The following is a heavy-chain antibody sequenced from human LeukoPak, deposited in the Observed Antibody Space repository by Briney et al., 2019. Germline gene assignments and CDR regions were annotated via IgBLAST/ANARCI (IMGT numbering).Heavy chain of an antibody. CDR1: GFTFSNYN. CDR2: ISSSSSII. D-gene: IGHD4-17*01. V-gene: IGHV3-48*01. Sequence: GGSLRLSCAASGFTFSNYNMNWVRQAPGKGLEWVSYISSSSSIIYYADSVKGRFTISRDNARNSLYLQMNSLRAEDTAVYFCARENGDFDYWGQGTLVTVSS. CDR3: ARENGDFDY. J-gene: IGHJ4*02.